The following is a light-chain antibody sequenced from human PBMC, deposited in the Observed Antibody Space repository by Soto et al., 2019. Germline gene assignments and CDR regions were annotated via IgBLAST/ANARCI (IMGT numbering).Light chain of an antibody. Sequence: DIQMTQSPSTLPASVGDRVTITCRASQSISTWLAWYQQQPGKAPKLLIYKASSLQSGVPPRFSGSGSGTQFTRTITTLQPDDFAAYYCQQYDSYPYTFGQGTMVEIK. J-gene: IGKJ2*01. CDR1: QSISTW. CDR3: QQYDSYPYT. V-gene: IGKV1-5*03. CDR2: KAS.